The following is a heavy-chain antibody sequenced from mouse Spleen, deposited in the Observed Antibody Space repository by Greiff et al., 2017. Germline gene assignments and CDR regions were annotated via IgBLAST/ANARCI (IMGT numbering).Heavy chain of an antibody. CDR2: ISSGSSTI. Sequence: EVQRVESGGGLVKPGGSLKLSCAASGFTFSDYGMHWVRQAPEKGLEWVAYISSGSSTIYYADTVKGRFTISRDNAKNTLFLQMTSLRSEDTAMYYCARLGVDDGVSYYFDYWGQGTTLTVSS. D-gene: IGHD2-12*01. CDR3: ARLGVDDGVSYYFDY. J-gene: IGHJ2*01. V-gene: IGHV5-17*01. CDR1: GFTFSDYG.